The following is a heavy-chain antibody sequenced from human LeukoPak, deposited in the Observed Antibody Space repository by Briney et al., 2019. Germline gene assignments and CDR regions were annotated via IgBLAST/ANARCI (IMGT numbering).Heavy chain of an antibody. CDR1: GGSFSGYY. D-gene: IGHD2-2*01. J-gene: IGHJ5*01. V-gene: IGHV4-34*01. Sequence: PSETLSLTCAVYGGSFSGYYWSWIRQPPGKGLEWIGEINHSGSTNYNPSLKSRVTISVDTSKNQFSLKLSSVTAADTAVYYCARVGDNGVVPAAWGAGFGPWGQGNLV. CDR2: INHSGST. CDR3: ARVGDNGVVPAAWGAGFGP.